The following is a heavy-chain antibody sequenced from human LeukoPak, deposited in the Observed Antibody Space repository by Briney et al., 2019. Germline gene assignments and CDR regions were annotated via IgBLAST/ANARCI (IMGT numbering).Heavy chain of an antibody. CDR2: IYTSGST. Sequence: PPETLSLTCTVSGGSISSYYWSWIRQPAGKGLEWIGRIYTSGSTNYNPSLKSRVTMSVDTSKNQFSLKLSSVTAADTAVYYCTYGDHRSFDYWGQGTLVTVSS. D-gene: IGHD4-17*01. CDR1: GGSISSYY. CDR3: TYGDHRSFDY. J-gene: IGHJ4*02. V-gene: IGHV4-4*07.